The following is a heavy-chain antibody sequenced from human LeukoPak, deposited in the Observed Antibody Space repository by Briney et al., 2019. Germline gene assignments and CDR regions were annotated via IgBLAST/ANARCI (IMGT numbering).Heavy chain of an antibody. J-gene: IGHJ4*02. V-gene: IGHV4-59*01. CDR1: GGSISSYY. CDR3: ARGNTDTAMAAFDY. D-gene: IGHD5-18*01. CDR2: IYYSGST. Sequence: SETLSLPCTVSGGSISSYYWSWIRQPPGKGLEWIGYIYYSGSTNYNPSLKSRVTISVDTSKNQFSLKLSSVTAADTAVYYCARGNTDTAMAAFDYWGQGTLVTVSS.